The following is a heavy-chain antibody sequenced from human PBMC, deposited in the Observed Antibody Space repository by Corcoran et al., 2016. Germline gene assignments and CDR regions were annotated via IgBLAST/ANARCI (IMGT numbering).Heavy chain of an antibody. J-gene: IGHJ6*02. V-gene: IGHV1-3*01. CDR3: ASEGRITMVRGVTHAHNYNYVMGV. D-gene: IGHD3-10*01. CDR1: GYTFTSYA. CDR2: INAGNGNT. Sequence: QVQLVQSGAEVKKPGASVKVSCKASGYTFTSYAMHWVRQAPGQRLEWMGWINAGNGNTKYSQKFQGRVTITRDTSASKAYMELSSLSYEDTVGYYCASEGRITMVRGVTHAHNYNYVMGVWGQGTTVTVAS.